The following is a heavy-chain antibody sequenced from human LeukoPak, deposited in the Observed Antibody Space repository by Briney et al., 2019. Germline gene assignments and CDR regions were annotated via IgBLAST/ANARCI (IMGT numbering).Heavy chain of an antibody. D-gene: IGHD1-7*01. CDR2: FSSRSSYI. J-gene: IGHJ4*02. CDR1: GFTFSSYS. CDR3: ARRNWDCYFDY. Sequence: GGSLRLSCAASGFTFSSYSMNWVRQAPGKGLEWVSSFSSRSSYIYYADSVKGRFTISRDNAKNSLYLQMNSLRAEDTAVYYCARRNWDCYFDYWGQGTLVTVSS. V-gene: IGHV3-21*01.